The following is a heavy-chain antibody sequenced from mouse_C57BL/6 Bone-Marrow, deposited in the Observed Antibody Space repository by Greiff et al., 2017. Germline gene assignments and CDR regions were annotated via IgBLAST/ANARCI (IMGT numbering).Heavy chain of an antibody. Sequence: QVQLQQPGAELVRPGSSVKLSCKASGYTFTSYWMHWVKQRPIQGLEWIGNIDPSDSETHYNQKFKDKATLTVDKSSSTAYMQLSSLTSEASAVYYCARDDSAWFAYWGQGTLVTVSA. V-gene: IGHV1-52*01. CDR1: GYTFTSYW. CDR2: IDPSDSET. J-gene: IGHJ3*01. CDR3: ARDDSAWFAY. D-gene: IGHD2-12*01.